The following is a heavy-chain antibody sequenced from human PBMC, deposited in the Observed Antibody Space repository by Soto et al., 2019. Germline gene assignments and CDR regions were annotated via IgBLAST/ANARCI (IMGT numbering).Heavy chain of an antibody. V-gene: IGHV3-15*01. CDR1: GFTFSSAW. CDR3: TTHTTVHYDFWSGYYDYYYGMDV. J-gene: IGHJ6*02. D-gene: IGHD3-3*01. CDR2: IKSKTDGGTT. Sequence: PGGSLRLSCAASGFTFSSAWMSWVRQAPGKGLEWVGRIKSKTDGGTTDYAAPVKGRFTISRDDSKNTLYLQMNSLKTEDTAVYYCTTHTTVHYDFWSGYYDYYYGMDVWGQGTTVTVSS.